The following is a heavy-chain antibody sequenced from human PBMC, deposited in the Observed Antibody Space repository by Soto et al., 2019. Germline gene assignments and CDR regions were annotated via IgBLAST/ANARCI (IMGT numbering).Heavy chain of an antibody. CDR1: GFTFGDFW. Sequence: EVQLVESGGGLVQPGGSLRLSCTVSGFTFGDFWMTWVRQAPGKGLEWVANMNQNGREKYYVDSVRGRFAISRDNAKNSLFLQMNSLIAEDPALSYCASQRISSAMDVWGQGTTVTVSS. J-gene: IGHJ6*02. CDR3: ASQRISSAMDV. CDR2: MNQNGREK. V-gene: IGHV3-7*05. D-gene: IGHD1-1*01.